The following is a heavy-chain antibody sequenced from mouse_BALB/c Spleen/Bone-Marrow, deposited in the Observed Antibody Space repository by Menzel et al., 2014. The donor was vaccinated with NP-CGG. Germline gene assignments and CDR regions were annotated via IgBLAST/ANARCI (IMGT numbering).Heavy chain of an antibody. CDR3: TRDHYYYGSSYWYFDV. J-gene: IGHJ1*01. CDR2: INPSNGGT. D-gene: IGHD1-1*01. Sequence: QVQLQQSGAELVKPGASVKLSCKASGYTFTSYYMYWVKQRPGQGFEWIGGINPSNGGTNFNEKFKSKATLTVDKSSSTAYMQLSSLTSEDSAVYYCTRDHYYYGSSYWYFDVWGAGTTVTVSS. V-gene: IGHV1S81*02. CDR1: GYTFTSYY.